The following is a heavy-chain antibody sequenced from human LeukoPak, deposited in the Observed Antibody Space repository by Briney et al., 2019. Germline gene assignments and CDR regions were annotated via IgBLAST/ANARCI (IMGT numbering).Heavy chain of an antibody. CDR1: GFTFSSYS. CDR2: ISSSSSTI. J-gene: IGHJ3*02. CDR3: ARDGSGSYYLTASADDAFDI. Sequence: GGSLRLSCAASGFTFSSYSMNWVRQAPGKGLEWVSYISSSSSTIYYADSVRGRFTISRDNAKNSLYLQMNSLRAEDTAVYYCARDGSGSYYLTASADDAFDIWGQGTMVTVSS. V-gene: IGHV3-48*01. D-gene: IGHD1-26*01.